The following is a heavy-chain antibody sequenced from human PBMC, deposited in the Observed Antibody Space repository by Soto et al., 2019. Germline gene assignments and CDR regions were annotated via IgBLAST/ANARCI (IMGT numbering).Heavy chain of an antibody. CDR2: IKHDVSDK. CDR3: ARGNYPRRVGYCSGGSCCAFSLLAFDI. J-gene: IGHJ3*02. V-gene: IGHV3-7*01. CDR1: EFTFSSYW. D-gene: IGHD2-15*01. Sequence: AGSLRLSCTASEFTFSSYWRSWVRQSPGKGLEWLANIKHDVSDKYYVDSVKGRFTISRDNAKNSLYLQMNSLRAEDTAVYYCARGNYPRRVGYCSGGSCCAFSLLAFDIWGQGTMVTVSS.